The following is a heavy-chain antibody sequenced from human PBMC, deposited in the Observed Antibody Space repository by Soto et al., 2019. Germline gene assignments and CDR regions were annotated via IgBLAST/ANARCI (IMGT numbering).Heavy chain of an antibody. CDR2: INQDGSEK. V-gene: IGHV3-7*01. Sequence: GGSLRLSCAASGFTFSSYWMSWVRQAPGRGLEWVANINQDGSEKYYVDSVKGRFTISRDNAKNSLYLQMNSLRAEDTAVYYCARGAAYCTADTCYQRNYFDYWGQGALVTVSS. J-gene: IGHJ4*02. CDR1: GFTFSSYW. D-gene: IGHD2-15*01. CDR3: ARGAAYCTADTCYQRNYFDY.